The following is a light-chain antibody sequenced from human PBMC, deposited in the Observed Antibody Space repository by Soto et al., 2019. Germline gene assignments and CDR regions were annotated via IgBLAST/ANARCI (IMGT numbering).Light chain of an antibody. CDR3: QQYNSSWT. V-gene: IGKV1-5*01. CDR2: DAS. CDR1: QSISRW. J-gene: IGKJ1*01. Sequence: DIQMTQSPSTLAASLGDRVTITCRASQSISRWLAWYQQKPGKAPKVHIYDASTLESGVPSRLSGNGSGTEFTLTISSLQPDDFATYYCQQYNSSWTFGQGTKVDIK.